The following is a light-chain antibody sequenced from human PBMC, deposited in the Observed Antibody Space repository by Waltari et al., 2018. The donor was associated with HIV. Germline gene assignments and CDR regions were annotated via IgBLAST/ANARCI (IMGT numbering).Light chain of an antibody. J-gene: IGLJ2*01. V-gene: IGLV3-27*01. Sequence: SYELTQPSSVSVSPGQTARITCSGDELAKKYARWFQQKTGQAPVSVIYRDSERPSGIPERFSGSSSGTTVTLSISGAQVEDEADYYCYFAADNKAIFGGGTRLTVL. CDR1: ELAKKY. CDR3: YFAADNKAI. CDR2: RDS.